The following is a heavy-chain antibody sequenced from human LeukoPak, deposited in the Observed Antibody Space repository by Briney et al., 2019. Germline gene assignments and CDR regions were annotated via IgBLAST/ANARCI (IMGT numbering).Heavy chain of an antibody. CDR2: IIPIFGTA. CDR1: GGTFSSYA. D-gene: IGHD3-9*01. CDR3: ARDLKTGLSNFDY. V-gene: IGHV1-69*01. J-gene: IGHJ4*02. Sequence: GASVKVSCKASGGTFSSYAISWVRQAPGQGLEWMGGIIPIFGTANYAQKFQGRVTITADESTSTAYMELRSLRSDDTAVYYCARDLKTGLSNFDYWGQGTLVTVSS.